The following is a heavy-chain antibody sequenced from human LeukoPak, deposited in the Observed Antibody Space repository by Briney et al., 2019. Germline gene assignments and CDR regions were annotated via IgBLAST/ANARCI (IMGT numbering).Heavy chain of an antibody. V-gene: IGHV3-48*01. D-gene: IGHD6-13*01. J-gene: IGHJ4*02. CDR2: ITSSSSAI. CDR3: ARGIVAAGNIDF. Sequence: GGSLRLSCVTSGFTFGSYSMNWVRQAPGKGLEWVSYITSSSSAIYYADSVKGRVTVSRDNAKNSLYLQFNSLRAEDTAVYYCARGIVAAGNIDFWGQGTLVTVSS. CDR1: GFTFGSYS.